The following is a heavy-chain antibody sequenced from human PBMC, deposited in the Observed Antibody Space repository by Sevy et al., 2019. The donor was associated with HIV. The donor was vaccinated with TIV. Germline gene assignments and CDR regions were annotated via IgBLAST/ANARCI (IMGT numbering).Heavy chain of an antibody. CDR1: GYIFTELS. J-gene: IGHJ4*02. CDR2: FDPEDGET. Sequence: ASVKVSCKVSGYIFTELSMHWVRQAPGKGLEWMGGFDPEDGETIYAQKFQGRVTMTEDTSTDTAYMDLSSLRSEDTAEYYCATDSVLLKGRYYDSSGYYLHYWGQGTLVTVSS. CDR3: ATDSVLLKGRYYDSSGYYLHY. D-gene: IGHD3-22*01. V-gene: IGHV1-24*01.